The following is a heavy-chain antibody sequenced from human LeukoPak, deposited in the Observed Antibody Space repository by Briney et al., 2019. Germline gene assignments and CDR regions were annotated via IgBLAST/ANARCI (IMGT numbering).Heavy chain of an antibody. D-gene: IGHD3-22*01. CDR2: ISTSSNSI. V-gene: IGHV3-21*01. CDR3: ARDRYYYDSSGSYYNYYFDY. CDR1: EITFSSYD. Sequence: GGSLRLSCVASEITFSSYDMNWVRQAPGKGLEWVSSISTSSNSIYYADSVKGRFTISRDNSKNTLYLQMNSLRAEDTAVYYCARDRYYYDSSGSYYNYYFDYWGQGTLVTVSS. J-gene: IGHJ4*02.